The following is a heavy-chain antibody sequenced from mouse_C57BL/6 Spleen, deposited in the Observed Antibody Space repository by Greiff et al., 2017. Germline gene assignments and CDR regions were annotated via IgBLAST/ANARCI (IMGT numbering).Heavy chain of an antibody. CDR3: ARVCYYGSSQDYFDY. Sequence: QVQLQQPGTELVKPGASVKLSCKASGYTFTSYGMHWVKQRPGQGLEWIGNFNPSKGGTNYNEKFKSKATLTVDKSASTAYMQLSSLTSEDSAVYYCARVCYYGSSQDYFDYWGQGTTLTVSS. CDR1: GYTFTSYG. J-gene: IGHJ2*01. D-gene: IGHD1-1*01. CDR2: FNPSKGGT. V-gene: IGHV1-53*01.